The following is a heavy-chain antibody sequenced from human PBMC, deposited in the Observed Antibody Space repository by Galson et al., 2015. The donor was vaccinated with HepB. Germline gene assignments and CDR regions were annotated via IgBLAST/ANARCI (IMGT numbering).Heavy chain of an antibody. CDR2: IIPILGIA. V-gene: IGHV1-69*02. J-gene: IGHJ4*02. CDR3: RYCSSTSCYAGGDY. D-gene: IGHD2-2*01. Sequence: SVKVSCKASEGTFSSYTISWVRQAPGQGLEWMGRIIPILGIANYAQKFQGRVTITADKSTSTAYMELSSLRSEDTAVYYCRYCSSTSCYAGGDYWGQGTLVTVSS. CDR1: EGTFSSYT.